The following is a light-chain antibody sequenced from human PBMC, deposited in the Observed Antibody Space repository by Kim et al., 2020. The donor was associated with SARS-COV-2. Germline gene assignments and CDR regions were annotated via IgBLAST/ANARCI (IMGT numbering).Light chain of an antibody. Sequence: SASVGDRVTITCRASQGVSSRVAWYQQTPGKAPRLLIYAANNLQSGVPSRFSGSGYGTDFTLTISSLQPEDFATYYCQQANNFPYTFGQGTKLEIK. CDR1: QGVSSR. J-gene: IGKJ2*01. CDR2: AAN. V-gene: IGKV1-12*01. CDR3: QQANNFPYT.